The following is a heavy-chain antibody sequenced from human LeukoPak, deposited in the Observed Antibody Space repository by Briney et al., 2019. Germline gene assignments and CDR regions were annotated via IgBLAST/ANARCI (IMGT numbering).Heavy chain of an antibody. CDR2: ISSSSSYI. Sequence: PGGSLRLSCAASGFTFSSYSMNWVRQAPGKGLEWVSSISSSSSYIYYADSVKGRFTISRDNAKNSLYLQMNSLRAEDTAVYYCARASSSWSIFDYWGQGTLVTVSS. V-gene: IGHV3-21*01. J-gene: IGHJ4*02. CDR3: ARASSSWSIFDY. D-gene: IGHD6-13*01. CDR1: GFTFSSYS.